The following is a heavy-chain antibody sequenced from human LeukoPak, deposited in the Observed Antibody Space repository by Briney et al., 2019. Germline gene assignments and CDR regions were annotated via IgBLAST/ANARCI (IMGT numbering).Heavy chain of an antibody. Sequence: SLRLSCAASGFTFDDYAMHWVRQAPGKGLEWVSGISWNSGSISYADSVKGRFTISRENAKNSLYLQMNSLRAEDMALYYCAKEDGGYSYGYRAFDIWGQGTMVTVSS. V-gene: IGHV3-9*03. CDR1: GFTFDDYA. D-gene: IGHD5-18*01. J-gene: IGHJ3*02. CDR2: ISWNSGSI. CDR3: AKEDGGYSYGYRAFDI.